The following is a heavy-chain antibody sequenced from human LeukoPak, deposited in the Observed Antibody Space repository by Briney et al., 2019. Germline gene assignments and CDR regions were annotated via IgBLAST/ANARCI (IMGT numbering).Heavy chain of an antibody. CDR3: ARDRGYCSGGSCYPFDY. CDR2: IYYSGST. Sequence: PSETLSLTCTVSGGSISSSSYYWGWIRQPPGKGLEWIGSIYYSGSTYYNPSLKSRVTISVDTSKNQFSLKLSSVTAADTAVYYCARDRGYCSGGSCYPFDYWGQGTLVTVSS. J-gene: IGHJ4*02. CDR1: GGSISSSSYY. V-gene: IGHV4-39*07. D-gene: IGHD2-15*01.